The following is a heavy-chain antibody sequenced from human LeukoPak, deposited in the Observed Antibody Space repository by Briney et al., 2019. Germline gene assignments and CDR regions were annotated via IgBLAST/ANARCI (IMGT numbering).Heavy chain of an antibody. CDR3: AAITMVRGWVFNY. CDR1: GFTVSSNY. J-gene: IGHJ4*02. Sequence: PGGSLRLSCAASGFTVSSNYMSWVRQAPGKGLEWVSVIYSGGSTYYADSVKGRFTISRGNSKNTLYLQMNSLRAEDTAVYYCAAITMVRGWVFNYWAREPWSPSPQ. V-gene: IGHV3-66*01. CDR2: IYSGGST. D-gene: IGHD3-10*01.